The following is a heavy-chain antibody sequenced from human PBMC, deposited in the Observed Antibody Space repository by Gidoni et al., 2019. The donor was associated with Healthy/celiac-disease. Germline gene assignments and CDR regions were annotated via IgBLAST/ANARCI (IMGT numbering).Heavy chain of an antibody. J-gene: IGHJ4*02. D-gene: IGHD3-3*01. CDR2: IKSKTDGGTT. CDR3: TTDDETRVDY. V-gene: IGHV3-15*01. Sequence: EVQLVESGGGLVKPGGSLRPSCAASGFPFNNAWMGWVRQAPGKGREWVGRIKSKTDGGTTHYAAPVKGRFTITRDDAKNTLYLQMNSLKTEDTAVYYCTTDDETRVDYWGQGTLVTVSS. CDR1: GFPFNNAW.